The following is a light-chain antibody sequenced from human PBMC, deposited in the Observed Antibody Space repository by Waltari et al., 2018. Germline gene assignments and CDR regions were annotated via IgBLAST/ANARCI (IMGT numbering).Light chain of an antibody. Sequence: SVLTQPPSVSATPGQRVSISCSGGSSRLGHGSVSWYQYLPGEAPKLLIFADDQRPSGVPDRFSASKSGASASLVISGLHSDDEGEYFCATWDDALSGPVFGGGTKVTVL. CDR1: SSRLGHGS. CDR3: ATWDDALSGPV. CDR2: ADD. J-gene: IGLJ3*02. V-gene: IGLV1-44*01.